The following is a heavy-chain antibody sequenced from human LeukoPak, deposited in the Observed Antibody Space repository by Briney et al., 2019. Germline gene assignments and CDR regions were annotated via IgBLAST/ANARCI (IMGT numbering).Heavy chain of an antibody. D-gene: IGHD4-17*01. CDR3: ARTRGVPYGDYLNDY. J-gene: IGHJ4*02. Sequence: SETLSLTCTVSGGSISSYYWSWIRQPPGKGLEWIGYVFYSGRTDHNPSLKSRLTISVDTSKNQFSLKLSSVTAADTAVYYCARTRGVPYGDYLNDYWGQGTLVTVSS. CDR2: VFYSGRT. V-gene: IGHV4-59*01. CDR1: GGSISSYY.